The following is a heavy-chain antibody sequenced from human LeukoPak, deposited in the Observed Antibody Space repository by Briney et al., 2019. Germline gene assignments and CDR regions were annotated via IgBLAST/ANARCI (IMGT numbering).Heavy chain of an antibody. Sequence: PSETLSLTCTVSGGSISSYYWSWIRQPPGKGLEWIGYIYYSGSTYYNPSLKSRVTISVDTSKNQFSLKLSSVTAADTAVYYCARPYYDFWSGYHIVGFDPWGQGTLVTVSS. V-gene: IGHV4-59*04. CDR1: GGSISSYY. CDR2: IYYSGST. CDR3: ARPYYDFWSGYHIVGFDP. J-gene: IGHJ5*02. D-gene: IGHD3-3*01.